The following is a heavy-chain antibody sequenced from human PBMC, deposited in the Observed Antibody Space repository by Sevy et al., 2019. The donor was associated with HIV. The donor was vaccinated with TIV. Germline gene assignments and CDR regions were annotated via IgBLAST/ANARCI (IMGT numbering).Heavy chain of an antibody. D-gene: IGHD1-1*01. CDR3: VKEATAHRKIRFCFGDNCFYNWFDI. V-gene: IGHV3-30*09. Sequence: GGSLRLSCTASEFTFSDYAMHWVRQTPGKGLEWVALVSDDGIKDDYADSVKGRFAISRDNSRNTLYLQMNSLTPDDTEVYFCVKEATAHRKIRFCFGDNCFYNWFDIWGQGVLVTVSS. CDR2: VSDDGIKD. CDR1: EFTFSDYA. J-gene: IGHJ5*02.